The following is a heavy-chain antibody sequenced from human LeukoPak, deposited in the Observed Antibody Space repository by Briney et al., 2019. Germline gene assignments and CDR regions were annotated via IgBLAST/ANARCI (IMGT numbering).Heavy chain of an antibody. CDR2: IIPIFGTA. V-gene: IGHV1-69*13. CDR1: GGTFSSYA. J-gene: IGHJ3*02. D-gene: IGHD3-10*01. Sequence: GASVKVSCKASGGTFSSYAISWVRQAPGQGLEWMGGIIPIFGTANYAQKFQGRVTVTADESTSTAYMELSSLRSEGTAVYYCARGMPYYGSGDNAFDIWGQGTMVTVSS. CDR3: ARGMPYYGSGDNAFDI.